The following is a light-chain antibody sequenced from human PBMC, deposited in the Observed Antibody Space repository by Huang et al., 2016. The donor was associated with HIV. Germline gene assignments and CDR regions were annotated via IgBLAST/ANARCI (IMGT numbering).Light chain of an antibody. CDR1: QSIDGY. V-gene: IGKV1-39*01. CDR3: QQSYSTLIT. CDR2: SAS. J-gene: IGKJ5*01. Sequence: IQMTQSPSSLSASVGDRVTITCRASQSIDGYFNWYQQTPGKAPKLLIASASTLHTGVPPRFSGSGSGTDYTLIIDNLQPDDFATYFCQQSYSTLITFGQGSRLDTK.